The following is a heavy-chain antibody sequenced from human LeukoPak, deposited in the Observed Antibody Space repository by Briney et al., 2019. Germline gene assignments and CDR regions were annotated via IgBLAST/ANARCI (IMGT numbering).Heavy chain of an antibody. V-gene: IGHV1-69*13. J-gene: IGHJ6*02. CDR3: AGRYCINTGCPRGNYYYFGLDV. Sequence: SVKVSCKASGVTFSNYAVSWVRQAPGQGLEWMGGIIPAPGTSNYAQEFQGRVTITADESTSTAYMELSSLRSDDTAVYYCAGRYCINTGCPRGNYYYFGLDVWGRGTTVTVSS. CDR1: GVTFSNYA. D-gene: IGHD2-2*01. CDR2: IIPAPGTS.